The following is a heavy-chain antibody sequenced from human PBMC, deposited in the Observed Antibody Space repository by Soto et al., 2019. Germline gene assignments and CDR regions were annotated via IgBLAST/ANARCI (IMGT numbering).Heavy chain of an antibody. CDR1: GFTFSDYY. CDR3: ARDVAVAGNRANYYYYGMDV. J-gene: IGHJ6*02. CDR2: ISSSSSYT. V-gene: IGHV3-11*06. D-gene: IGHD6-19*01. Sequence: PGGSLRLSCAASGFTFSDYYMSWIRQAPGKGLEWVSYISSSSSYTNYADSVKGRFTISRDNAKNSLYLQMNSLRAEDTAVYYCARDVAVAGNRANYYYYGMDVWGQGTTVTVSS.